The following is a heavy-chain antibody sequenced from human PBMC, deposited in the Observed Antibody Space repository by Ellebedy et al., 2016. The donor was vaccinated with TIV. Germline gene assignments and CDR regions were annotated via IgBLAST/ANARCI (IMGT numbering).Heavy chain of an antibody. J-gene: IGHJ5*02. CDR2: INTNTGNP. CDR3: ARYTIASGTFDT. CDR1: GYTFTSNN. V-gene: IGHV7-4-1*02. D-gene: IGHD3-10*01. Sequence: AASVKVSCKASGYTFTSNNMNWLLQPPGQGLEWMGWINTNTGNPSYAQGFTGRFVFSLDTSISTAYLQISSLKAEDTSIYYCARYTIASGTFDTWGQGTLVTVSS.